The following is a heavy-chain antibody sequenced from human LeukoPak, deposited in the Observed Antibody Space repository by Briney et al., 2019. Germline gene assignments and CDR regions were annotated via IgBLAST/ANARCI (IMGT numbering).Heavy chain of an antibody. CDR1: GFTFSGYW. CDR2: IDNDGSGT. J-gene: IGHJ6*02. Sequence: GGSLRLSCAASGFTFSGYWMLWVRQAPGKGLVWVSRIDNDGSGTTYADFVKGRFTISRDNSKNTLYLQMDSLRAEDTAAYYCANSYGDYVDFRYYGMDVWGQGTTVTVSS. D-gene: IGHD4-17*01. V-gene: IGHV3-74*01. CDR3: ANSYGDYVDFRYYGMDV.